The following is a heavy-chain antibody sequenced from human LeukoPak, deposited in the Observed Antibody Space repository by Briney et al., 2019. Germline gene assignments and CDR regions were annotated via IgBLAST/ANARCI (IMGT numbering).Heavy chain of an antibody. D-gene: IGHD3-3*01. V-gene: IGHV1-8*01. CDR1: GYTFTSYD. CDR3: ARAKKQILAYGMDV. Sequence: ASVTVSCMASGYTFTSYDINWVRQAAGEGLEWMGWMNPNSGNTSYAQKFQGRVTMTRNTSITTAYMELSSLRSEDTAVYYCARAKKQILAYGMDVWGQGTTVTVSS. CDR2: MNPNSGNT. J-gene: IGHJ6*02.